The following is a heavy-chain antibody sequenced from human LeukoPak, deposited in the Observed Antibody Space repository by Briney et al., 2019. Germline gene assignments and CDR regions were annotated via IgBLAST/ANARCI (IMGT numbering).Heavy chain of an antibody. Sequence: PSETLSLTCAVYGGSFSGYYWSWIRQPPGKGLEWIGEITHSGSTHYNPSLKSRVTISVDTSKNQFSLKLSSVTAADTAVYYCASEGNYYGSGSLDAFDIWGQGTMVTVSS. CDR1: GGSFSGYY. CDR2: ITHSGST. J-gene: IGHJ3*02. V-gene: IGHV4-34*01. CDR3: ASEGNYYGSGSLDAFDI. D-gene: IGHD3-10*01.